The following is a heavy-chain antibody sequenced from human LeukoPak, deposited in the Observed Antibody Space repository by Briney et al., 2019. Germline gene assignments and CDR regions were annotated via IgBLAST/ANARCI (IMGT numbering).Heavy chain of an antibody. CDR3: ARVMVRGIVQLSALFDN. Sequence: GGSLRLSCAASGFTFSSYSMNWVRQAPGKGLEWVSSISSSSSYIYYADSVKGRFTISRDNAKNSLYLQMNSLRAEDTAVYYCARVMVRGIVQLSALFDNWGQGPLVTVSS. J-gene: IGHJ4*02. V-gene: IGHV3-21*01. CDR1: GFTFSSYS. D-gene: IGHD3-10*01. CDR2: ISSSSSYI.